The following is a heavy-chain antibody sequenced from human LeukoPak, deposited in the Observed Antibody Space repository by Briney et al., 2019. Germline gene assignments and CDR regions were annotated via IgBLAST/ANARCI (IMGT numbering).Heavy chain of an antibody. D-gene: IGHD5-18*01. CDR1: GFTFTNHW. CDR3: ARVISDTYGLDY. J-gene: IGHJ4*02. Sequence: GGSLRLSCAASGFTFTNHWMHWVRQAPGKGLVWVSRIRPDGRETNHADSVKGRFTISRDNAKNTLYLQMNSLRADDTAIYYCARVISDTYGLDYWGQGTLVTVSS. CDR2: IRPDGRET. V-gene: IGHV3-74*01.